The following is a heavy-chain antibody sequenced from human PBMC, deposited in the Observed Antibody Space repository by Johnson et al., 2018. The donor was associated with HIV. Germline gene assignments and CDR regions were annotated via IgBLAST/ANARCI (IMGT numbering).Heavy chain of an antibody. CDR2: IWYDGTNK. J-gene: IGHJ3*02. Sequence: QEQLVESGGGVVQPGRSLRLSCAASGFTFSTYGMHWVRQAPGRGLEWVAVIWYDGTNKYYADSVKGRFNISRDNSNSTLYLQMNSLRGEDTAVYYCARDASRGYGSELDAFDIWGQGTMVTVSS. CDR3: ARDASRGYGSELDAFDI. D-gene: IGHD3-10*01. CDR1: GFTFSTYG. V-gene: IGHV3-33*01.